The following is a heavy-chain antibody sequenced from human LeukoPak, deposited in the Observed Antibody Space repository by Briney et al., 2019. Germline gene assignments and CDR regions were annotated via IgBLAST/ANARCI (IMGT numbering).Heavy chain of an antibody. CDR2: IYPGDSET. CDR1: GYSFTSYW. V-gene: IGHV5-51*01. Sequence: GESLKISRKGSGYSFTSYWIGWVRQMPGKGLEWMGIIYPGDSETRYSPSFQGKVTDSADKSISTAYLQWSSLKAADPAMYYCARRIAAAGTCYGMDVWGQGTTVTVSS. CDR3: ARRIAAAGTCYGMDV. D-gene: IGHD6-13*01. J-gene: IGHJ6*02.